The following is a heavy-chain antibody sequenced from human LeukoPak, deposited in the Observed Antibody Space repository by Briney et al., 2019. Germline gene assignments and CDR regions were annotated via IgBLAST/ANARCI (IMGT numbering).Heavy chain of an antibody. V-gene: IGHV4-59*01. Sequence: SETLSLTCTVSGPSISSYYWSWIRQPPGKGLEWIGYIYYSGSTNYNPSLKSRVTISVDTSKNQFSLKLSSVTAADTAVYYCARGVRYYYGMDVWGLGATVTVSS. CDR1: GPSISSYY. J-gene: IGHJ6*02. CDR2: IYYSGST. CDR3: ARGVRYYYGMDV.